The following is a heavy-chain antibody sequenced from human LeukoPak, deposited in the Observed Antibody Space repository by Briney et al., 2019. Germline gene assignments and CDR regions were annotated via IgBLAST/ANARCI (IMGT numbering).Heavy chain of an antibody. CDR2: ISSSGSTI. D-gene: IGHD3-3*01. V-gene: IGHV3-48*04. CDR1: GFTFSSYG. Sequence: PGGSLRLSCAASGFTFSSYGIHWVRQAPGKGLEWVSYISSSGSTIYYADSVKGRFTISRDNAKNSLYLQMNSLRAEDTAVYYCARDRITIFGVVDDAFDIWGQGTMVTVSS. J-gene: IGHJ3*02. CDR3: ARDRITIFGVVDDAFDI.